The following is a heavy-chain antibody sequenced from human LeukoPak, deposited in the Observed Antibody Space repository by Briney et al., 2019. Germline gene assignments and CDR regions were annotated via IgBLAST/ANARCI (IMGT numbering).Heavy chain of an antibody. V-gene: IGHV3-7*01. J-gene: IGHJ4*02. CDR3: ARFQTDSGYYDSNYFDY. Sequence: GGSVRLFCAACGFTFSSYWMSWVRQATGKAREWVANIKQDGSEKYYVDSVKGRFTIYRDNAKNSLYLQMNSVRAEDTAVYYCARFQTDSGYYDSNYFDYWGQGTLVTVSS. CDR1: GFTFSSYW. D-gene: IGHD3-22*01. CDR2: IKQDGSEK.